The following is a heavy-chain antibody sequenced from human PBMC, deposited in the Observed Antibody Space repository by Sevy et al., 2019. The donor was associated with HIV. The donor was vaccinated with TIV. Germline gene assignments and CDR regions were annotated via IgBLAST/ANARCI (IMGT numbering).Heavy chain of an antibody. CDR1: GGTFSSYA. V-gene: IGHV1-69*13. CDR2: IIPIFGTA. CDR3: ARDRGGPGAFDI. Sequence: ASVKVSCKASGGTFSSYAISWVRQAPGQGLEWMGGIIPIFGTANYAQKFQGRVTITADESTSTAYMELSSLRSEDTAVYYCARDRGGPGAFDIWGQGTMVTVSS. D-gene: IGHD2-15*01. J-gene: IGHJ3*02.